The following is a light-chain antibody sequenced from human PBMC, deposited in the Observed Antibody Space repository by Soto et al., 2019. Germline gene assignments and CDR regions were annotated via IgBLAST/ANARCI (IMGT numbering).Light chain of an antibody. V-gene: IGLV2-8*01. Sequence: QSALTQPPSASGSLGQSVTFSCTGTSSDVGGYNYVSWYQQHPGKAPKLIIYEVHKRPSGVPDRFSGSKSGNTASLTVSGLQDEDEDDYHCSSYGGNDWVFGGGTKLTVL. CDR2: EVH. CDR1: SSDVGGYNY. CDR3: SSYGGNDWV. J-gene: IGLJ3*02.